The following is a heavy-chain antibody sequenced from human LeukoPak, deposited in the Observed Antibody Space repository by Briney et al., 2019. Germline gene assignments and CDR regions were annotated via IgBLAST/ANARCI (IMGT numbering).Heavy chain of an antibody. CDR3: VREVYRKGYGDYGGFDP. V-gene: IGHV4-34*01. CDR1: GGSFSGSY. CDR2: INHSGST. D-gene: IGHD4-17*01. J-gene: IGHJ5*02. Sequence: PSETLSLTCAVYGGSFSGSYWSWIRQPPGKRLEWIGEINHSGSTNYDSSLESRVTISVDTSKNQFSLKLSSVTAADMGVYYCVREVYRKGYGDYGGFDPWGQGTLVTVSS.